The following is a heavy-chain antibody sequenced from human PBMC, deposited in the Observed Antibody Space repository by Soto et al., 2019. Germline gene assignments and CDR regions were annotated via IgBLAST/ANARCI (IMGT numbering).Heavy chain of an antibody. CDR1: GYSFSSYG. J-gene: IGHJ4*01. D-gene: IGHD4-17*01. CDR2: VSPYNGGI. CDR3: ARDLLSWTTEAVSSVY. V-gene: IGHV1-18*04. Sequence: PWASVKVSCKASGYSFSSYGFNWVRQAPGQGLEWMGWVSPYNGGINYGQKFQGRLTMTTDRSTSAAYMELTSLTFDDTAVYYCARDLLSWTTEAVSSVYWGQGTLVTVSS.